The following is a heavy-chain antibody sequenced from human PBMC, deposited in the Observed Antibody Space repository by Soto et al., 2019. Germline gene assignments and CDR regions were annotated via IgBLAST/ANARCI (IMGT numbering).Heavy chain of an antibody. CDR2: IYYSGST. V-gene: IGHV4-31*03. CDR1: GGSISSGGYY. Sequence: SETLSLTCTVSGGSISSGGYYWSWIRQHPGKGLEWIGYIYYSGSTYYNPSLKSRVTISVDTSKNQFSLKLSSVTAADTAVYYCARERGYSSGWYIGGFDCWGQGTLVTVSS. J-gene: IGHJ4*02. D-gene: IGHD6-19*01. CDR3: ARERGYSSGWYIGGFDC.